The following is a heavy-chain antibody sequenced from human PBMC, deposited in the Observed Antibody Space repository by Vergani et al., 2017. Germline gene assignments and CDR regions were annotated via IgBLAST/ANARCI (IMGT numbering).Heavy chain of an antibody. Sequence: QVRLEESGPGLVKPSETLSLTCTVSGGSISSYYWSWIRQPPGKGLEWIGYIYYSGSTNYNPSLKSRVTISVDTSKNQFSLKLRSVTAADTAVYYCARVDTQVPATSHFCYRDVWGKGTTGVVSS. CDR3: ARVDTQVPATSHFCYRDV. CDR2: IYYSGST. V-gene: IGHV4-59*01. D-gene: IGHD6-25*01. J-gene: IGHJ6*03. CDR1: GGSISSYY.